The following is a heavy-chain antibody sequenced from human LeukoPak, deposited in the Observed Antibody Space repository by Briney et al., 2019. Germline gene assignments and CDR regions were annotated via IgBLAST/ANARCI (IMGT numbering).Heavy chain of an antibody. Sequence: GGSLRLSCVXSGFTFSSYXXXXXXXAPGXXXEXVSSXSSSSSYIYXADSVKGRFTXXXXXXKNSLYLQMNSLRAEDTAVYYCAGTGRDFDYWGQGTLVTVSS. J-gene: IGHJ4*02. CDR2: XSSSSSYI. V-gene: IGHV3-21*01. CDR1: GFTFSSYX. CDR3: AGTGRDFDY. D-gene: IGHD5-24*01.